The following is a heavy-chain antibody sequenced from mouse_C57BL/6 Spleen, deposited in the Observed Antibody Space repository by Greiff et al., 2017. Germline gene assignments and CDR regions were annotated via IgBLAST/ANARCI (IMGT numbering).Heavy chain of an antibody. V-gene: IGHV1-26*01. CDR3: AREGDGDYYAMDY. D-gene: IGHD3-3*01. J-gene: IGHJ4*01. CDR1: GYTFTDYY. CDR2: INPKNGGT. Sequence: VQLKESGPELVKPGASVKISCKASGYTFTDYYMNWVKQSHGKSLEWIGDINPKNGGTSYNQKFKGKATLTVDKSSSTAYMELRSLTSEDSAVYYCAREGDGDYYAMDYWGQGTSVTVSS.